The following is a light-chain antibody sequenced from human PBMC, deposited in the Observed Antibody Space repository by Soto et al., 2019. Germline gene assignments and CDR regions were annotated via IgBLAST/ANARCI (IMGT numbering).Light chain of an antibody. CDR3: QQYNSYSMT. Sequence: IQMTQSPSSLSASVGDGVTITCRASQSISSYVSWYQQKPGKAPKLLIYAASSLESGVPSRFSGSGSGTEFTLTISSLQPDDFATYYCQQYNSYSMTFGQGTKVDIK. J-gene: IGKJ1*01. CDR1: QSISSY. CDR2: AAS. V-gene: IGKV1-5*01.